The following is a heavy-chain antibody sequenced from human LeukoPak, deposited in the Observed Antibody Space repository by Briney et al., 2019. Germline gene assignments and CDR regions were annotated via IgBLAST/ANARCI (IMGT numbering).Heavy chain of an antibody. J-gene: IGHJ3*02. CDR1: GGSINSDY. CDR3: ARVGGMTTINNAAFDI. Sequence: SETLSLTCSVSGGSINSDYWNWIRHPPGKGLEWMGYIYHSGSTNYNPSLKSRVTISIDKSKKQFYLKLISVTAADTAIYYCARVGGMTTINNAAFDIWGQGTMVTVSS. CDR2: IYHSGST. D-gene: IGHD5-24*01. V-gene: IGHV4-59*13.